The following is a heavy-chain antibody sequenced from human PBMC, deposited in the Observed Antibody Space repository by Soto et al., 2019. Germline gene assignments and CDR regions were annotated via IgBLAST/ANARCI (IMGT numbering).Heavy chain of an antibody. D-gene: IGHD6-19*01. CDR3: ARIQISAGAFNWFDP. V-gene: IGHV2-26*03. J-gene: IGHJ5*02. CDR1: GFSLTSGRMG. Sequence: QVTLEESGPVLVKPTETLTLTCSISGFSLTSGRMGVRWIRQPPGKALEWLGHIFSDDEKSSRSSLRSRLTIYTGTFKSQVVLKLTNMDPLDTGTYFCARIQISAGAFNWFDPWGQGTLVSVSS. CDR2: IFSDDEK.